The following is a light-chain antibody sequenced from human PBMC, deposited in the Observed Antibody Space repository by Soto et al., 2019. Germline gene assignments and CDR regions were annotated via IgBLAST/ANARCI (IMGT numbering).Light chain of an antibody. Sequence: DIQLTQSPSFLSASVGDRVTITCRASQGISSYLAWYQQRAGKAPKFLMYAAPTLQNGVPSRFSGSGSGTEFALTISSLQPEDFATYYCQQLKTYPLTFGGGTKVES. V-gene: IGKV1-9*01. J-gene: IGKJ4*01. CDR3: QQLKTYPLT. CDR2: AAP. CDR1: QGISSY.